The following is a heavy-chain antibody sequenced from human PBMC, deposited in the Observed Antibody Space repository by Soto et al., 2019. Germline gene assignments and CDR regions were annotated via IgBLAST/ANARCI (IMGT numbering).Heavy chain of an antibody. D-gene: IGHD4-17*01. CDR3: ARDEDEYGDYGDYYGMDV. J-gene: IGHJ6*02. CDR2: ISYDGSNK. Sequence: GGSLRLSCAASGFTFSSYAMHWVRQAPGKGLEWVAVISYDGSNKYYADSVKGRFTISRDNSKNTLYLQMNSLRAEDTAVYYCARDEDEYGDYGDYYGMDVWGQGTTVTVS. V-gene: IGHV3-30-3*01. CDR1: GFTFSSYA.